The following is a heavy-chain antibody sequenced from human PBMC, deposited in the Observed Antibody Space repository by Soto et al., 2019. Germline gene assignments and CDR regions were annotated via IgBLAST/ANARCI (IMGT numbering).Heavy chain of an antibody. J-gene: IGHJ6*02. Sequence: QVQLVQSGAEVKKPGASVKVSCKASGYTFTGYYMHWVRQAPGQGLEWMGWINPNSGGTNYAQKFQGWVTMTRDTSISTAYMELSRLRSDDTAVYYCARDRTFGGVIVPLDYYYGMDVWGQGTTVTVSS. CDR2: INPNSGGT. CDR3: ARDRTFGGVIVPLDYYYGMDV. V-gene: IGHV1-2*04. CDR1: GYTFTGYY. D-gene: IGHD3-16*02.